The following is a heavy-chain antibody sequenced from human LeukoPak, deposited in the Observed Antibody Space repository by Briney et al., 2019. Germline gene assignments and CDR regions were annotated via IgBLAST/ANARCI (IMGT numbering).Heavy chain of an antibody. D-gene: IGHD3-9*01. CDR3: ANTRYYDILTGYWVYGMDV. Sequence: PSETLSLTCAVYGGPFSGYYWTWIRQPPGKGLEWIGEINHSGSTNYNPSLKSRVTISGDTSKNQFSLKLSSVTAADTAVYYCANTRYYDILTGYWVYGMDVWGQGTTVTVSS. J-gene: IGHJ6*02. V-gene: IGHV4-34*01. CDR2: INHSGST. CDR1: GGPFSGYY.